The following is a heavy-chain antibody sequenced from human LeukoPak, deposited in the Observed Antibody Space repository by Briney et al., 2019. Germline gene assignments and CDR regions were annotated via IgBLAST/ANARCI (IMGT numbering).Heavy chain of an antibody. CDR2: ISQDSSNR. Sequence: GGSLRLSCAASGFTFRNYVLHWVRQAPGRGLEWVTLISQDSSNRHYADSVKGRFTISRDNSKNTLHLEMNSLRDEDTAVYFCTRENDAFDIWGQGTMVTVSS. J-gene: IGHJ3*02. CDR1: GFTFRNYV. V-gene: IGHV3-30*04. CDR3: TRENDAFDI.